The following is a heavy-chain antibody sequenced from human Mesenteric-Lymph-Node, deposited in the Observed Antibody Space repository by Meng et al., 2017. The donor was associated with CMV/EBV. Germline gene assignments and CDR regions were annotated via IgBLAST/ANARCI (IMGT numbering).Heavy chain of an antibody. CDR1: GGTLSSNA. V-gene: IGHV1-69*10. D-gene: IGHD3-22*01. Sequence: SVKVSCKAPGGTLSSNAISWVRQTPGQGLEWMGGFIPVVDRAHYAQKFQGRVTITADKSTSTAYMELSSLRSEDTAVYYCASTGGLYDSSGYFTNKPYGMDVWGQGTTVTVSS. J-gene: IGHJ6*02. CDR3: ASTGGLYDSSGYFTNKPYGMDV. CDR2: FIPVVDRA.